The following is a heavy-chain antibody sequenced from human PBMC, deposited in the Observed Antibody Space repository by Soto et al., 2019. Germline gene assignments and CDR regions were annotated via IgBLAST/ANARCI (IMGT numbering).Heavy chain of an antibody. J-gene: IGHJ4*02. V-gene: IGHV3-23*01. Sequence: EVQLLESGGGLVQPGGSLRLSCAASGFTFSSYAMSWVRQAPGKGLEWVSAISGSGGSTYYADSVKGRFTISRDNSKNTLYLQMNSLRAEDTAVYYCAKDLGPITMVRGVIGVYWGQGTLVTVSS. CDR3: AKDLGPITMVRGVIGVY. CDR1: GFTFSSYA. CDR2: ISGSGGST. D-gene: IGHD3-10*01.